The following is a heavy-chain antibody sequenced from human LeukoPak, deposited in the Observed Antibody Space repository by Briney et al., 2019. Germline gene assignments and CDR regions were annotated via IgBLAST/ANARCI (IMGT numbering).Heavy chain of an antibody. CDR2: INPSGGST. Sequence: ASVKVSCKASGGTFSSYAISWVRQAPGQGLEWMGIINPSGGSTSYAQKFQGRVTMTRDMSTSTVYMELSSLRSEDTAVYYCARDGAEYSSSSRGPAPIDYWGQGTLVTVSS. CDR1: GGTFSSYA. D-gene: IGHD6-6*01. CDR3: ARDGAEYSSSSRGPAPIDY. J-gene: IGHJ4*02. V-gene: IGHV1-46*01.